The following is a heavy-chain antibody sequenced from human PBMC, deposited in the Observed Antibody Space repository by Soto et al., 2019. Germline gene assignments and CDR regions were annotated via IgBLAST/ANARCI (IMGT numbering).Heavy chain of an antibody. Sequence: SETLSLTCAVYGGSFSGYYWSWIRQRPGKGLEWIGEINHSGSTNYNPSLKSRVTISVDTSKNQFSLKLSSVTAADTAVYYCARVEYCSGGSCYSAPYSSSYMDVWGKGTTLTVSS. CDR3: ARVEYCSGGSCYSAPYSSSYMDV. CDR1: GGSFSGYY. D-gene: IGHD2-15*01. J-gene: IGHJ6*03. V-gene: IGHV4-34*01. CDR2: INHSGST.